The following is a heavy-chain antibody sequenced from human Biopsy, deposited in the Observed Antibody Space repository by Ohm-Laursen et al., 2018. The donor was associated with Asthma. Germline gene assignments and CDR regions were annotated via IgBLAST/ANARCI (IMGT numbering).Heavy chain of an antibody. CDR3: ARGQKSAGDRWFDP. CDR2: INPNSGGT. CDR1: GYTFIGCH. J-gene: IGHJ5*02. D-gene: IGHD6-13*01. Sequence: ASVKVSCKPSGYTFIGCHIHWMRQAPGQGLEWMGRINPNSGGTNYAQKFQGRVTMTRDTSISTAYMEVSRLRYDDTAVYYCARGQKSAGDRWFDPWGQGTLVTVSS. V-gene: IGHV1-2*06.